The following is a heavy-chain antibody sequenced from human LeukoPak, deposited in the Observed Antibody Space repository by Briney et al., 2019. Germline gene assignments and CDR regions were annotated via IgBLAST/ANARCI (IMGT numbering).Heavy chain of an antibody. CDR3: ARVPLASVYRILYYFDY. J-gene: IGHJ4*02. CDR1: GYTFTGYY. V-gene: IGHV1-46*01. CDR2: INPSGGSI. Sequence: ASVKVSCKTSGYTFTGYYMHWVRQAPGQGLEWMGIINPSGGSISYAQKFQGRVTMTRDMSTSTVYMELSSLRSEDTAVYYCARVPLASVYRILYYFDYWGQGTLVTVSS. D-gene: IGHD5/OR15-5a*01.